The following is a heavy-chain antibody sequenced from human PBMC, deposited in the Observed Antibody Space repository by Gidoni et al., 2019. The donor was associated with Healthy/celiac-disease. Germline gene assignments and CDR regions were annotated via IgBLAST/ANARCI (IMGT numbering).Heavy chain of an antibody. J-gene: IGHJ4*02. Sequence: QVLLVESGGGVVQPGRSLTLSRAASGFPFRSYGMHWVRQASGTGVEWVAVRSYDGSNKNYAEAVKGRFTISRDNSKNTLYLQMISLRAEDTAVYYCAKDHKDSSSWYNGFDYWGQGTLVTVSS. CDR2: RSYDGSNK. CDR1: GFPFRSYG. V-gene: IGHV3-30*18. CDR3: AKDHKDSSSWYNGFDY. D-gene: IGHD6-13*01.